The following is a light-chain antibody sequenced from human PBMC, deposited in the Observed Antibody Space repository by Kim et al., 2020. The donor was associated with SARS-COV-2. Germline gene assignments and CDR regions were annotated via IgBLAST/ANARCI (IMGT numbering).Light chain of an antibody. CDR3: SSYSSSSTLYV. J-gene: IGLJ1*01. CDR2: DVS. Sequence: QSFTISCTGTSSDVGGYNYVSWYQQHPGKAPKPMIYDVSNRPSGVSNRFSGSKSGNTASLTISGLQAEDEADYYCSSYSSSSTLYVFGTGTKVTVL. V-gene: IGLV2-14*03. CDR1: SSDVGGYNY.